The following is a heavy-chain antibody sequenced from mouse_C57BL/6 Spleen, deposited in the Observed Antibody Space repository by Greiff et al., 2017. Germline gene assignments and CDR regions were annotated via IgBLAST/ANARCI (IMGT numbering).Heavy chain of an antibody. Sequence: QVQLQQPGAELVKPGASVKLSCKASGYTFTSYWMHWVKQRPGRGREWIGRIDPNSGGTKYNEKFKSKATLTVDKPSSTAYMQLSSLTSEDSAVYYCARAGTNYAMDYWGQGTSVTVSS. CDR1: GYTFTSYW. CDR2: IDPNSGGT. D-gene: IGHD4-1*01. V-gene: IGHV1-72*01. J-gene: IGHJ4*01. CDR3: ARAGTNYAMDY.